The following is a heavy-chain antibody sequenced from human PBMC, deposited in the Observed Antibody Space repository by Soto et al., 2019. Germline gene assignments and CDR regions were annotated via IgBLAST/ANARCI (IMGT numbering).Heavy chain of an antibody. V-gene: IGHV3-33*08. CDR2: IWYDGSNK. J-gene: IGHJ4*02. CDR3: ARDGYSSGTYFDY. D-gene: IGHD6-19*01. CDR1: GFTFSSYA. Sequence: PXESLRLSCAASGFTFSSYAMSWVRQAPGKGLEWVAVIWYDGSNKYYADSVKGRFTISRDNSKNTLYLQMNSLRAEDTAVYYCARDGYSSGTYFDYWGQGTRVTVSS.